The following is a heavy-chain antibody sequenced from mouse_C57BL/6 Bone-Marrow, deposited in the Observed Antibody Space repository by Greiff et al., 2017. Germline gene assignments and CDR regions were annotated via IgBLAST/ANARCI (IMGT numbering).Heavy chain of an antibody. J-gene: IGHJ2*01. D-gene: IGHD1-1*01. Sequence: DVHLVESGGGLVKPGGSLKLSCAASGFTFSSYAMSWVRQTPEKRLEWVATISDGGSYTYYPDNVKGRFTISRDNAKNNLYLQMSHLKSEDTAMYYCAREDPPYGRFDYWGQGTTLTVSS. CDR3: AREDPPYGRFDY. CDR2: ISDGGSYT. CDR1: GFTFSSYA. V-gene: IGHV5-4*01.